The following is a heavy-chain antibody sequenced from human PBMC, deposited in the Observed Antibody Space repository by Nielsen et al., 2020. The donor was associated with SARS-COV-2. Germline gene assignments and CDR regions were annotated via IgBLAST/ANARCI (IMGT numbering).Heavy chain of an antibody. V-gene: IGHV3-7*01. CDR2: IQQDGSEK. D-gene: IGHD2-21*01. CDR3: ATYSGAY. Sequence: GESLKISCAASGFTFSSYAMSWVRQAPGKGLEWLANIQQDGSEKNYGDSVKGRFTISRDNAKNSLYLEMNSLRAEDTAVYYCATYSGAYWGQGTLVTVSS. CDR1: GFTFSSYA. J-gene: IGHJ4*02.